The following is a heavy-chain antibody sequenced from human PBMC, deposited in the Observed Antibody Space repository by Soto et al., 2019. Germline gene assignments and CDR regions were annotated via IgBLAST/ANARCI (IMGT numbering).Heavy chain of an antibody. CDR2: ISWNSGSI. D-gene: IGHD6-13*01. Sequence: GGSLRLSCAASGFTFDDYAMHWARQAPGKGLEWVSGISWNSGSIGYADSVKGRFTISRDNAKNSLYLQMNSLRAEDTALYYCAKDITYSSSPEFDYWGQGTLVTVSS. CDR1: GFTFDDYA. CDR3: AKDITYSSSPEFDY. J-gene: IGHJ4*02. V-gene: IGHV3-9*01.